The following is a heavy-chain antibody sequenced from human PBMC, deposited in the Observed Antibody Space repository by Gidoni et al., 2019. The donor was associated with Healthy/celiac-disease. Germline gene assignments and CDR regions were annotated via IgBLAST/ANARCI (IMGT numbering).Heavy chain of an antibody. D-gene: IGHD5-12*01. CDR2: ISWDGGST. CDR3: AKERYSGYEGYYFDY. V-gene: IGHV3-43*01. Sequence: EVQLVESGGVVVQPGGSLRLSCAASGFTFDDYTMHWVRPAPGKGLEWVSLISWDGGSTYYADAVKGRFTISRDNSKNSLYLQMNSLRTEDTALYYCAKERYSGYEGYYFDYWGQGTLVTVSS. J-gene: IGHJ4*02. CDR1: GFTFDDYT.